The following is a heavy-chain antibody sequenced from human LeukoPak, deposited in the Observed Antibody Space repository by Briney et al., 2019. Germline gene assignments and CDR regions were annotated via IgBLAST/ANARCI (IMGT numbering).Heavy chain of an antibody. CDR3: AKSPGYSSSNWFDP. CDR2: ISGSGGST. J-gene: IGHJ5*02. D-gene: IGHD6-6*01. V-gene: IGHV3-23*01. CDR1: GFTFSSYA. Sequence: GGSLRLSCAASGFTFSSYAMSWVRQAPGKGLGWVSAISGSGGSTYYADSVKGRFTISRDNSKNTLYLQMNSLRAEDTAVYYCAKSPGYSSSNWFDPWGQGTLVTVSS.